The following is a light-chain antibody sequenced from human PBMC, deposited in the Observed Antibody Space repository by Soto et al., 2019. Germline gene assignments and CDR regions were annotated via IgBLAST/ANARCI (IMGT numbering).Light chain of an antibody. V-gene: IGKV3-11*01. CDR3: QQRHIWPIT. Sequence: TLALSPESRAPRSCRASQSVSSNLAWYQQKPGQAPRLLIYGASTRATGIPARFSGSGSGTDFTLTISSLEPEDSAVYYCQQRHIWPITFGQVTVLEI. CDR1: QSVSSN. CDR2: GAS. J-gene: IGKJ5*01.